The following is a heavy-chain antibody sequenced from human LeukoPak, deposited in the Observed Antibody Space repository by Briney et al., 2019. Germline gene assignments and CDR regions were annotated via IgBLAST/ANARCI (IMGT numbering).Heavy chain of an antibody. V-gene: IGHV1-18*04. CDR1: GYTFTSYY. CDR2: ISAYNGNT. Sequence: ASVKVSCKASGYTFTSYYMHWVRQAPGQGLEWMGWISAYNGNTNYAQKLQGRVTMTTDTSTSTAYMELRSLRSDDTAVYYCARDPSREPYNWNPPFDYWGQGTLVTVSS. D-gene: IGHD1-20*01. J-gene: IGHJ4*02. CDR3: ARDPSREPYNWNPPFDY.